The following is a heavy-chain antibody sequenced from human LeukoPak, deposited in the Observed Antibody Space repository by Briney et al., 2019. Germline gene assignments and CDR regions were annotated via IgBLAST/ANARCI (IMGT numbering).Heavy chain of an antibody. CDR1: GYTLSSYN. Sequence: GGSLRLFCAASGYTLSSYNINWVRQAPGKALEWVSYISGSGSNIQYADVVKGRFTISRDNAKNSLYLQMNSLRVEDTAVYYCARDRSGYYKWFDPWGQGTLVIVSS. CDR2: ISGSGSNI. D-gene: IGHD5-12*01. V-gene: IGHV3-48*04. J-gene: IGHJ5*02. CDR3: ARDRSGYYKWFDP.